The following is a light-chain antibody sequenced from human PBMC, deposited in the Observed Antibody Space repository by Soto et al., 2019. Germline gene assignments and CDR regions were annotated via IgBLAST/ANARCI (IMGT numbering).Light chain of an antibody. J-gene: IGKJ1*01. CDR2: GAS. V-gene: IGKV3-20*01. CDR1: QSVSNNY. CDR3: QQYGSSGT. Sequence: EIVLTQSPGTLSLSPGERATLSCRASQSVSNNYFAWYQQTADQAPRLLIYGASNRATGIPDRFSGSGSGTDFTLTISRLEPEDFAVYYCQQYGSSGTFGQGTKV.